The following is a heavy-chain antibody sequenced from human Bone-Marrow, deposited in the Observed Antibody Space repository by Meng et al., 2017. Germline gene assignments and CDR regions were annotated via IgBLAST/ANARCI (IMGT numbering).Heavy chain of an antibody. D-gene: IGHD3-22*01. V-gene: IGHV3-23*01. CDR3: AGLTYYYDSSGLNSHY. CDR1: GFTFSSYA. J-gene: IGHJ4*02. CDR2: ISGSGGST. Sequence: GESLKISCAASGFTFSSYAMSWVRQAPGKGLEWVSAISGSGGSTYYADSVKGRFTISRDNSKNTLYLQMNSLRAEDTAVYYCAGLTYYYDSSGLNSHYWGQGTRVTVSS.